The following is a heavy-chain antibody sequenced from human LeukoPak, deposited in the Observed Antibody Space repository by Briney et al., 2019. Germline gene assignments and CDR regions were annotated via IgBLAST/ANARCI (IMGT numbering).Heavy chain of an antibody. V-gene: IGHV3-73*01. CDR3: ARGGTSYYYMDV. J-gene: IGHJ6*03. CDR1: GFTFSDSG. CDR2: IRSKADSYAT. D-gene: IGHD3-10*01. Sequence: GGSLRLSCAASGFTFSDSGMHWVRQASGKGLEWVGHIRSKADSYATVYAASLKGRFIITRDDSENTAYLQMNSLKTEDTAVYYCARGGTSYYYMDVWGNGTTVTVSS.